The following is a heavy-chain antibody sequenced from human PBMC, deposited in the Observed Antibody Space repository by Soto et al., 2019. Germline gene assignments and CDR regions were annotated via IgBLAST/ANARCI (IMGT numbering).Heavy chain of an antibody. V-gene: IGHV4-39*01. CDR3: ARRGRGSYHSYYYYMDV. J-gene: IGHJ6*03. Sequence: SETLSLTCSVSGGSISSSSYYWVWIRQPPGKGLEWIGDISYGGSTFYNPSLKSRVTMSVEPSKNQFSLKLRSVTAADTSVYYCARRGRGSYHSYYYYMDVWGKGTTVTVSS. CDR2: ISYGGST. D-gene: IGHD1-26*01. CDR1: GGSISSSSYY.